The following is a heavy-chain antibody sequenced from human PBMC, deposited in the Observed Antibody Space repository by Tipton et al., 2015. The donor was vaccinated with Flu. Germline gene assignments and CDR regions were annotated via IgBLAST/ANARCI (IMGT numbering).Heavy chain of an antibody. CDR3: ARDRHRGVGAMYHFDL. D-gene: IGHD3-9*01. CDR2: IWYDGSDE. J-gene: IGHJ4*02. Sequence: SLRLSCAPSGFTFSNYAMHWVRQAPGKGLEWVAVIWYDGSDEYYADSVKGRFTISRDNFKNTLYLQMNNLRAEDTAVYSCARDRHRGVGAMYHFDLWGQGTQVTVSS. CDR1: GFTFSNYA. V-gene: IGHV3-33*01.